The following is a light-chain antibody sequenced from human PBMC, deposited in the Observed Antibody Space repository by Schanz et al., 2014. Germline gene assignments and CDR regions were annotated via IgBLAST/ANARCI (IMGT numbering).Light chain of an antibody. J-gene: IGKJ1*01. V-gene: IGKV3-15*01. CDR2: GAS. CDR3: HQFGYSSWT. CDR1: QSVSSN. Sequence: EIVMTQSPATLSVSPGERATLSCRASQSVSSNLAWYQQKPGQAPRLLIFGASTRATGIPARFSGSGSGTDFTLTISRLEPEDFAVYFCHQFGYSSWTFGQGTKVEI.